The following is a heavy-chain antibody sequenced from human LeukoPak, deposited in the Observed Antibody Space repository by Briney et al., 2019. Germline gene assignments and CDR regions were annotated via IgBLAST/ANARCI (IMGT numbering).Heavy chain of an antibody. CDR3: ARLKWELLTVGYYYGMDA. Sequence: SETLSLTCTVSGGSISSYCWSWIRQPPGKGLEWIGYIYYSGSTNYNPSLKSRVTISVDTSKNQFSLKLSPVTAADTAVYYCARLKWELLTVGYYYGMDAWGQGTTVTVSS. J-gene: IGHJ6*02. V-gene: IGHV4-59*08. CDR1: GGSISSYC. CDR2: IYYSGST. D-gene: IGHD1-26*01.